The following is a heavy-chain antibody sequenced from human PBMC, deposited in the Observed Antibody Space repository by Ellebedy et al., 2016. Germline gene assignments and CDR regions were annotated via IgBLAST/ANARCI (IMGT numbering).Heavy chain of an antibody. V-gene: IGHV4-4*07. CDR3: ARVGSMMVRDAFDI. Sequence: SETLSLXCTVSGGSISSYYWSWIRQPAGKGLEWIGRIYTSGSTNYNPSLKSRVTMSVDTSKNQFSLKLRSVTAADTAVYYCARVGSMMVRDAFDIWGQGTMVTGSS. CDR2: IYTSGST. J-gene: IGHJ3*02. CDR1: GGSISSYY. D-gene: IGHD2/OR15-2a*01.